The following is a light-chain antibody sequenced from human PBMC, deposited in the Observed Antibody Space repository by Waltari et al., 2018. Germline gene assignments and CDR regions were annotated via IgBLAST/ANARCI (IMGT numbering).Light chain of an antibody. J-gene: IGLJ2*01. CDR2: GDN. CDR3: QSHDSSLRWV. CDR1: SSNIGAGYG. Sequence: QSALTQPPSVSGAPGQRVTISCTGSSSNIGAGYGVHWFQQIPGTAPKVLISGDNIRPSGGHDRFSASKSGTSASLAITGVQPEDEAVYFCQSHDSSLRWVFGGGTKLTVL. V-gene: IGLV1-40*01.